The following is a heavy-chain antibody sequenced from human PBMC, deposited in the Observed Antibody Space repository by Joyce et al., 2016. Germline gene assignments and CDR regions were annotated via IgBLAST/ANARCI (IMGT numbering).Heavy chain of an antibody. CDR1: GFTFRSYA. D-gene: IGHD3-10*01. V-gene: IGHV3-30*04. CDR2: ISYHGTNK. J-gene: IGHJ6*02. CDR3: ARVQVPGIDFHYYGMDV. Sequence: QVQLVESGGGVVQPGRSLRLTCAASGFTFRSYALPWVRQARGKGLEWLALISYHGTNKDHAESVKGRFTISRDNSKNTLYLQMDSLRGDDTAVYYCARVQVPGIDFHYYGMDVWGQGTTVTVSS.